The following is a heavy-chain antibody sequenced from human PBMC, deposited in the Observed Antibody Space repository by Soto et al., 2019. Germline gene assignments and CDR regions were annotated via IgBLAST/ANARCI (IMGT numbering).Heavy chain of an antibody. CDR3: SRTRIVATIYPYYYYGMDV. CDR1: GGTFSSYA. CDR2: IIPIFGTA. D-gene: IGHD5-12*01. Sequence: SVKVSCKASGGTFSSYAISWVRQAPGQGHEWMGGIIPIFGTANYAQKFQGRVTITADESTSTAYMELSSLRSEDTAVYYCSRTRIVATIYPYYYYGMDVWGQGTTVTVSS. J-gene: IGHJ6*02. V-gene: IGHV1-69*13.